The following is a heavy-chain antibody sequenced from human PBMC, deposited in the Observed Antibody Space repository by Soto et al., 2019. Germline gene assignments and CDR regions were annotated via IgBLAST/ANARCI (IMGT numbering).Heavy chain of an antibody. CDR3: TRPNQGDYAFDI. CDR1: GGSIGSYY. D-gene: IGHD2-21*02. CDR2: IYNSGST. J-gene: IGHJ3*02. Sequence: SETLSLTCTVSGGSIGSYYLSWIRQTPGKGLEWIGYIYNSGSTVYNPSLKSRLTISVDTSKNQVLLKLNSVTAADTAVYYCTRPNQGDYAFDIWGQGTMVTVSS. V-gene: IGHV4-59*08.